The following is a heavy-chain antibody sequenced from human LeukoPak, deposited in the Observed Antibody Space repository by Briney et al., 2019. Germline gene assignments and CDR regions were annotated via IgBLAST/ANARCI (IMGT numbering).Heavy chain of an antibody. V-gene: IGHV3-7*01. CDR1: GFTFSSYW. D-gene: IGHD4-17*01. Sequence: GGSLRLSCAASGFTFSSYWMGWVRQAPGKGLEWVANIKQDGSEKYYVNSVKGRFTISRDNAKNSLYLQMNSLRAEDTAVYYCASLYGDYLGLSRDYWGQGTLVTVSS. J-gene: IGHJ4*02. CDR2: IKQDGSEK. CDR3: ASLYGDYLGLSRDY.